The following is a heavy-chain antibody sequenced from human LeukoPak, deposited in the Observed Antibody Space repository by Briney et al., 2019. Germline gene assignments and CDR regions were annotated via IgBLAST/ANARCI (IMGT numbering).Heavy chain of an antibody. Sequence: PSETLSLTCTVSGGSISSYYWNWIRQPPGKGLEWIGYIYYSGSTNYNPSLKSRVTISVDTSKNQFSLKLTSVTAADTAVYFCARGLAAAYDYNWFDPWGQGTLVTVSS. CDR3: ARGLAAAYDYNWFDP. CDR2: IYYSGST. CDR1: GGSISSYY. V-gene: IGHV4-59*12. D-gene: IGHD5-12*01. J-gene: IGHJ5*02.